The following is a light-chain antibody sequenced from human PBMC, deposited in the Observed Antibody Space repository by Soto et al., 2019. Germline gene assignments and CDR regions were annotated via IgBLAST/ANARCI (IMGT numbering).Light chain of an antibody. Sequence: DIQMTQSPSTLSASVGDRVTITCRASQSISSWLAWYQQKPGKAPKLLIYKASSLESGVPSRFSGSGSGTEFTLTISSLQPDDFATYDCQQYNSYSQFGQGTKVEIK. CDR3: QQYNSYSQ. V-gene: IGKV1-5*03. CDR1: QSISSW. CDR2: KAS. J-gene: IGKJ1*01.